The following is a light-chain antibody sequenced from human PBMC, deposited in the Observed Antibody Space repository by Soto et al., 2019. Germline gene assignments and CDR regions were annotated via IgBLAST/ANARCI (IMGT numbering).Light chain of an antibody. V-gene: IGKV1-39*01. Sequence: DIPMTQSPSSLSASVGDRVAITCRASQSISSYLNWYQQKPGKAPKLLIYAASTLQSGVPSRFSGSGSGTDFTLTISSLQPEDFATYYCQQSYSAPPWTFGQGTMVEI. CDR3: QQSYSAPPWT. CDR1: QSISSY. CDR2: AAS. J-gene: IGKJ1*01.